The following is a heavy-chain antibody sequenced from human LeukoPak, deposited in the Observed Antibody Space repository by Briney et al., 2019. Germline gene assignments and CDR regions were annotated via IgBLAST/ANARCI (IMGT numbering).Heavy chain of an antibody. CDR2: INSEGGDT. V-gene: IGHV3-74*01. Sequence: GGPLTLPCAPSGFTHISYWMHCLRQAPAKGLVWVSRINSEGGDTISGDSVKGRFTISRDNAKNTLYLQMDSLRAEDTAVYYCARDLNRRVFTDYWGQGTLVTVSS. J-gene: IGHJ4*02. CDR3: ARDLNRRVFTDY. CDR1: GFTHISYW.